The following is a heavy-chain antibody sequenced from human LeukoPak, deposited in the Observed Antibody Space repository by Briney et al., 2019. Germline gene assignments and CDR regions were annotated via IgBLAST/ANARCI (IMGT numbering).Heavy chain of an antibody. CDR1: GGSISSYY. Sequence: SETLSLTCTVSGGSISSYYWSWIRQPPGKGLEWIGYIYYSGSTNYNPSLKSRVTISVDTSKNQFSLKLSSVTAADTAVYYCARDPRWVAFDIWGQGTMVTVSS. CDR2: IYYSGST. D-gene: IGHD5-24*01. J-gene: IGHJ3*02. CDR3: ARDPRWVAFDI. V-gene: IGHV4-59*12.